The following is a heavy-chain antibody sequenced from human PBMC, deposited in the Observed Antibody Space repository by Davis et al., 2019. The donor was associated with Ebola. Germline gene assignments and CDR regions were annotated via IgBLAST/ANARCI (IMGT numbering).Heavy chain of an antibody. J-gene: IGHJ2*01. D-gene: IGHD4-17*01. CDR2: ISWNSGSI. Sequence: SLKISCAASGFTFDDYAMHWVRQAPGKGLEWVSGISWNSGSIGYADSVKGRFTISRDNAKNSLYLQMNSLRAEDTASYYCAKRDGLSWYFDLWGRGTLVTVSS. CDR1: GFTFDDYA. V-gene: IGHV3-9*01. CDR3: AKRDGLSWYFDL.